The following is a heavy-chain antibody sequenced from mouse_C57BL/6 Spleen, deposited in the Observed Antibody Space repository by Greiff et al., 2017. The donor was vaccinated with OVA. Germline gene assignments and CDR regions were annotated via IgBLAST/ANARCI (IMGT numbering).Heavy chain of an antibody. V-gene: IGHV5-16*01. CDR3: ARAGSSFYWYFDV. Sequence: EVHLVESEGGLVQPGSSMKLSCTASGFTFSDYYMAWVRQVPEKGLEWVANINYDGSSTYYLDSLKSRFIISRDNAKNILYLQMSSLKSEDTATYYCARAGSSFYWYFDVWGTGTTVTVSS. D-gene: IGHD1-1*01. CDR1: GFTFSDYY. CDR2: INYDGSST. J-gene: IGHJ1*03.